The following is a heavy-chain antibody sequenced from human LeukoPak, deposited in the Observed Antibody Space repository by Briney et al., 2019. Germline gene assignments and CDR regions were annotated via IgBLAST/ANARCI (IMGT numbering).Heavy chain of an antibody. CDR3: AKSVGSGTYYNNDY. Sequence: GGSLRLSCAASGFTFSSNSMSWVRQAPGKGLEWVSYISSGSSNIYYADSVKGRFTISRDNSKNTLYLQMNSLRAEDTAVYYCAKSVGSGTYYNNDYWGQGTLVTVSS. D-gene: IGHD3-10*01. CDR2: ISSGSSNI. V-gene: IGHV3-48*01. CDR1: GFTFSSNS. J-gene: IGHJ4*02.